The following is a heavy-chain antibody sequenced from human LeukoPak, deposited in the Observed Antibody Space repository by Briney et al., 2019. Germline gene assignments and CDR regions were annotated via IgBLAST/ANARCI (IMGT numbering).Heavy chain of an antibody. J-gene: IGHJ6*03. Sequence: GGSLRLSCAASGFSFNNYAMYWVRQAPGKGLEWVANIKQDGSEKYYVDSVKGRFTISRDNAKNSLYLQMNSLRAEDTAVYYCASRAGCSSTSCRTYYYYYMDVWGKGTTVTVSS. V-gene: IGHV3-7*01. D-gene: IGHD2-2*01. CDR2: IKQDGSEK. CDR3: ASRAGCSSTSCRTYYYYYMDV. CDR1: GFSFNNYA.